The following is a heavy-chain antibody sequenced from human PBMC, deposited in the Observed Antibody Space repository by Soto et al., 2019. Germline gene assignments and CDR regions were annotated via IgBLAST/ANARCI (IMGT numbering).Heavy chain of an antibody. CDR2: IYHSGST. J-gene: IGHJ6*02. CDR3: ARESFVDTAMVLYYYYYGMDV. V-gene: IGHV4-4*02. CDR1: GGSISSSNW. D-gene: IGHD5-18*01. Sequence: SETLSLTCAVSGGSISSSNWWSWVRQPPGKGLEWIGEIYHSGSTNYNPSLKSRVTISVDKSKNQFSLKLSSVTAADTAVYYCARESFVDTAMVLYYYYYGMDVWGQGTTVTVSS.